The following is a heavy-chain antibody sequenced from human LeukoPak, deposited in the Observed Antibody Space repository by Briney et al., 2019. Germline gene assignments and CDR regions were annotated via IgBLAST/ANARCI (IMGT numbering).Heavy chain of an antibody. CDR1: GFTVSSNY. J-gene: IGHJ3*02. CDR2: IYSGGST. V-gene: IGHV3-66*01. CDR3: ARDQYYYDSSGYPSRVDI. D-gene: IGHD3-22*01. Sequence: GGSLRLSCAASGFTVSSNYMSWVRQAPGKGLEWVSVIYSGGSTYYADSVKGRFTISRDNSKNTLYLQMNSLRAEDTAVYYCARDQYYYDSSGYPSRVDIWGQGTMVTVSS.